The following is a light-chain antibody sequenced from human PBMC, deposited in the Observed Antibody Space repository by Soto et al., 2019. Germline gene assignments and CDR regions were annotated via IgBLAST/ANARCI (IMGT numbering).Light chain of an antibody. V-gene: IGKV3-11*01. Sequence: EIVLTQSPATLSLSPGERAILSCRASQSVSSYLAWYQQKPGQAPRLLIYDASNRATGIPARFSGSGSGTDXXXTISSLXPEDFAVYYCQQRSNWPLTFGGGTKVEIK. CDR3: QQRSNWPLT. CDR2: DAS. J-gene: IGKJ4*01. CDR1: QSVSSY.